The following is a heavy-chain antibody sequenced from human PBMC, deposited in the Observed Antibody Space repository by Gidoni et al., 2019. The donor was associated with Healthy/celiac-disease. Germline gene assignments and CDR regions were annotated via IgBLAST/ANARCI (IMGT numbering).Heavy chain of an antibody. Sequence: QVQLPQWGAGLLKPSETLSLTCAAYGGSFRGYYWSWIRQPPGKGLEWIGEINHSGSTNYNPSLKSRVTISVDTSKNQFSLKLSSVTAADTAVYYCAAFELLEDFYGDYQPWGQGTLVTVSS. D-gene: IGHD4-17*01. CDR3: AAFELLEDFYGDYQP. CDR1: GGSFRGYY. J-gene: IGHJ5*02. CDR2: INHSGST. V-gene: IGHV4-34*01.